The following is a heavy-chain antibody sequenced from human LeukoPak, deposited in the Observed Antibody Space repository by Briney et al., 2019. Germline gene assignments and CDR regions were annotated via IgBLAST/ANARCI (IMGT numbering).Heavy chain of an antibody. CDR2: ISYDGSNK. J-gene: IGHJ4*02. V-gene: IGHV3-30-3*01. D-gene: IGHD5-18*01. Sequence: GGSLRLSCAASGFTFSSYAMHWVRQAPGKGLEWVAVISYDGSNKYYADSVKGRFTISRDNSKSTLYLQMNSLRAEDTAVYYCARSHVDTGYYFDYWGQGTLVTVSS. CDR3: ARSHVDTGYYFDY. CDR1: GFTFSSYA.